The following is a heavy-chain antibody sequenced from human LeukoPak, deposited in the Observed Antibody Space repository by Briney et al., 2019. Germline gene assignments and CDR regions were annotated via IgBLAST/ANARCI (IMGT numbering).Heavy chain of an antibody. V-gene: IGHV1-2*02. CDR1: GYTFTDYY. Sequence: ASVNLSCKASGYTFTDYYMNWVRQAPGQGLEWMGCIHPNSGGTNYAQKFQGRVTMTRDTSISTAYMELSRLTFDDTAVYYCGRKCASRKSSEFDYWGQGTLVTVSS. CDR2: IHPNSGGT. CDR3: GRKCASRKSSEFDY. D-gene: IGHD6-25*01. J-gene: IGHJ4*02.